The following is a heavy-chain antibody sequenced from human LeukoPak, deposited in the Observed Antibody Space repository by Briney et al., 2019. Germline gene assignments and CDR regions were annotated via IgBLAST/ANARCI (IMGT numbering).Heavy chain of an antibody. D-gene: IGHD3-22*01. CDR1: GFTFSSYA. J-gene: IGHJ4*02. V-gene: IGHV3-23*01. CDR3: AKDLFLHTYYYDSSGYYSFDY. CDR2: ISGSGGST. Sequence: GGSLRLSCAASGFTFSSYAMSWVRQAPGKGLEWVSAISGSGGSTYYADSVKGRFTISRDNSKNTLYLQMNSLRAEDTAVYYCAKDLFLHTYYYDSSGYYSFDYWGQGTLVTVSS.